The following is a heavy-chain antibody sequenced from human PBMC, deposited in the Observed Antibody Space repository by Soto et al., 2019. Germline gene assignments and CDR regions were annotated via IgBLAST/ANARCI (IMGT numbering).Heavy chain of an antibody. J-gene: IGHJ4*02. D-gene: IGHD5-18*01. CDR3: AKDGLEGWIQLWLPQSYFDY. V-gene: IGHV3-30*18. CDR1: GFTFSSYG. Sequence: GGSLRLSCAASGFTFSSYGMHWVRQAPGKGLEWVAVISYDGSNKYYADSVKGRFTISRDNSKNTLYLKMNSLRAEDTAVYYCAKDGLEGWIQLWLPQSYFDYWGQGTLVTVSS. CDR2: ISYDGSNK.